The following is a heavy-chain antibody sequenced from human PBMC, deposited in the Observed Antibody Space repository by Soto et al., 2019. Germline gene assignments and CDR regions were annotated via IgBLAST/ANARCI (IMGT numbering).Heavy chain of an antibody. CDR3: ARDRYSSSWYVGAFDY. D-gene: IGHD6-13*01. CDR1: GNTFTSYS. V-gene: IGHV1-3*01. Sequence: QVQLVQSGAEVKKPGASVKVSCKASGNTFTSYSVYWVRQAPGQGLEWMGWINAGNGNTRYSQKFQDRVTITRDTXTGXVYMELSSLRSEDTAVYYWARDRYSSSWYVGAFDYWGQGTLVTVSS. CDR2: INAGNGNT. J-gene: IGHJ4*02.